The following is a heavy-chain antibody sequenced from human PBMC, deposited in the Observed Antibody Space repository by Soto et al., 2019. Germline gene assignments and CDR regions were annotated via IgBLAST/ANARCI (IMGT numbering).Heavy chain of an antibody. J-gene: IGHJ5*02. CDR1: GFSLNTRGMC. D-gene: IGHD3-22*01. CDR2: IDWEDDK. CDR3: ARIRNSGYFYDT. V-gene: IGHV2-70*13. Sequence: SGPTLVNPTQTLTLTCTFSGFSLNTRGMCVSWIRQPPGEALEWLALIDWEDDKYYSTSLKTRLTISKDTSKNQVVLTMTDMDPVDTATYYCARIRNSGYFYDTWGQGTLVTVSS.